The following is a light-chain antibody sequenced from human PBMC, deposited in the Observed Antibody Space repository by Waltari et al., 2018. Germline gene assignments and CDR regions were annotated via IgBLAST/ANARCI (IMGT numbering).Light chain of an antibody. V-gene: IGLV1-47*01. Sequence: QSVLSQPPSASGTPGQRATISCSGSSSNIGNNYVYSYQQLPGTAPKLLIYSNNQRPSGVPDRFSGSKSGTSASLAINGLRSEDEADYYCATWDDSLRMVFGGGTELTVL. CDR1: SSNIGNNY. CDR3: ATWDDSLRMV. CDR2: SNN. J-gene: IGLJ3*02.